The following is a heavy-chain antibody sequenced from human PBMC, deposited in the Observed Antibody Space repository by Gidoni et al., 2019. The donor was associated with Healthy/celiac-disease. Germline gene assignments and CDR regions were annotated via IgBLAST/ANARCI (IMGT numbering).Heavy chain of an antibody. CDR2: ISWNSGSI. CDR1: GFTFDDYA. V-gene: IGHV3-9*01. Sequence: EVQLFESGGCLVQPGRSLRLSCAASGFTFDDYAMHWVRQAPGKGLEWVSGISWNSGSIGYADSVKGRFTISRDNAKNSLYLQMNSLRAEDTALYYCAKARDPIYYYGMDVWGQGTTVTVSS. J-gene: IGHJ6*02. D-gene: IGHD3-3*01. CDR3: AKARDPIYYYGMDV.